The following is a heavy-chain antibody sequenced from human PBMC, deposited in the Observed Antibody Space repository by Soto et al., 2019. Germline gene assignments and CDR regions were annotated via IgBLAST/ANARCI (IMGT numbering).Heavy chain of an antibody. V-gene: IGHV5-51*01. Sequence: GESLKISCKGSGYIFTNYWIGWVRQMPGKGLEWMGIIYPGDSDTRYSPSFQGQVTISVDKTISTAYLQWRSLKASDTAMYYCARHRKDPPYYYYYMDVWGKGTTVTVSS. CDR2: IYPGDSDT. CDR3: ARHRKDPPYYYYYMDV. D-gene: IGHD2-15*01. CDR1: GYIFTNYW. J-gene: IGHJ6*03.